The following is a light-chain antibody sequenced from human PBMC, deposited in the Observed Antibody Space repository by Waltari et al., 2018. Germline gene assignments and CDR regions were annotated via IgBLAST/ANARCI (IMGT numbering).Light chain of an antibody. J-gene: IGKJ1*01. CDR2: DAS. Sequence: EIVLTKSPGTLYLSPGERATLACRASHSVSRTLAWYQQKPGQAHRLLISDASSRATGIPDRFSGSGSGTDFSLTISRLEPEDFAVYYCQKYGTLPATFGQGTKVEIK. CDR1: HSVSRT. CDR3: QKYGTLPAT. V-gene: IGKV3-20*01.